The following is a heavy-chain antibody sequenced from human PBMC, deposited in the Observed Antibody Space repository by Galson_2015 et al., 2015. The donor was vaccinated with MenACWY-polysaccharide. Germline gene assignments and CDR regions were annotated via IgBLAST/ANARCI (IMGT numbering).Heavy chain of an antibody. CDR1: GFSLSTSGVG. CDR3: AHRPVYDTTGRAFDI. D-gene: IGHD3-22*01. Sequence: PALVKPTQILTLTCTFSGFSLSTSGVGVGWIRQPPGKALEWLGMIYWDDDKRYSPSLRSRLTITKDTAKNQVVLTMTNMDPVDTATYYCAHRPVYDTTGRAFDIWGLGTMVTVSS. V-gene: IGHV2-5*02. J-gene: IGHJ3*02. CDR2: IYWDDDK.